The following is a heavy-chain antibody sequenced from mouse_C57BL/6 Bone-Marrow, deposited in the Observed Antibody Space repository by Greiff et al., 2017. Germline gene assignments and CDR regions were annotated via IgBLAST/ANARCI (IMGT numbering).Heavy chain of an antibody. D-gene: IGHD2-3*01. CDR1: GYTFTSYW. CDR2: IDPNSGGT. CDR3: ARSRWLLPCYFDY. Sequence: QVQLQQPGAELVKPGASVKLSCKASGYTFTSYWMHWVKQRPGRGLEWIGMIDPNSGGTKYNEKFKSKATLTVDKPSSTAYMQLSSLTSEDSAVYYCARSRWLLPCYFDYWGQGTTLTVSS. J-gene: IGHJ2*01. V-gene: IGHV1-72*01.